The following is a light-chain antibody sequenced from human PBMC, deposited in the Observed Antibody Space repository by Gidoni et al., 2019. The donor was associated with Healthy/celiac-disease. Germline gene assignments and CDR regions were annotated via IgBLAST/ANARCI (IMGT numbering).Light chain of an antibody. CDR3: QQYDNLPSPMYT. CDR2: DAS. CDR1: QDISNY. V-gene: IGKV1-33*01. J-gene: IGKJ2*01. Sequence: DIQMTQSPSSLSASVGDRVTITCQASQDISNYLNWYQQKPGKAPKLLIYDASNLETGVSSRFSGSGSGTDFTFTISSLQPEDIATYYCQQYDNLPSPMYTFXQXTKLEIK.